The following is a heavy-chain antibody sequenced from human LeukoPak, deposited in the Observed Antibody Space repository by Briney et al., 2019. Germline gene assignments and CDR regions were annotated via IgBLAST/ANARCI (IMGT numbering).Heavy chain of an antibody. V-gene: IGHV4-59*02. CDR3: ARSFTEFGVGSGLGWAFDI. J-gene: IGHJ3*02. CDR2: IYYSGST. D-gene: IGHD3-16*01. Sequence: SETLSLTCGVSGDSVSGYYWSWIRQPPGKGLEWIGYIYYSGSTNYNPSLKSRVTISVDTSKNQFSLKLSSVTAADTAVYYCARSFTEFGVGSGLGWAFDIWGQGTMVTVSS. CDR1: GDSVSGYY.